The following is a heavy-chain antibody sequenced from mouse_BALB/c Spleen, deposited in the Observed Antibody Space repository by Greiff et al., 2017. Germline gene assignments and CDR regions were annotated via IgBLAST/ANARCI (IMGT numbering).Heavy chain of an antibody. CDR3: ALHLITTDY. J-gene: IGHJ2*01. CDR2: ISSGGSYT. D-gene: IGHD2-4*01. V-gene: IGHV5-6*03. CDR1: GFTFSSYG. Sequence: EVKLMESGGGLVQPGGSMKLSCVASGFTFSSYGMSWVRQTPDKRLEWVATISSGGSYTYYPDSVKGRFTISRDNAKNTLYLQMSSLKSEDTAMYYCALHLITTDYWGQGTTLTVSS.